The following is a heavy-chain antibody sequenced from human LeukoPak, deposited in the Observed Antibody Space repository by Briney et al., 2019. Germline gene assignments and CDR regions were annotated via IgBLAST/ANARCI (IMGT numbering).Heavy chain of an antibody. CDR1: GSTFSSYS. J-gene: IGHJ4*02. Sequence: GGSLRLSCAASGSTFSSYSMNWVRQAPGKGLEWVSSISSSSSYIYYADSVKGRFTISRDNAKNSLYLQMNSLRAEDTAVYYCASSTAVGGYYFDYWGQGTLVTVSS. CDR2: ISSSSSYI. V-gene: IGHV3-21*01. D-gene: IGHD3-16*01. CDR3: ASSTAVGGYYFDY.